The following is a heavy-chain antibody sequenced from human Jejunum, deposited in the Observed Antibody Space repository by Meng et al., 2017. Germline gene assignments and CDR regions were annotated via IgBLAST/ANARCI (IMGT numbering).Heavy chain of an antibody. CDR1: GFTFTSYE. J-gene: IGHJ5*02. CDR2: ISSSGSTV. V-gene: IGHV3-48*03. D-gene: IGHD5-18*01. Sequence: GESLKISCVASGFTFTSYEMNWVRQAPGKGLEWVSYISSSGSTVHYADSVKGRFTISRDTAKNSLYLHLNSLRAEDTAVYYCARGYSYGYVSSDPWGQGTLVTVSS. CDR3: ARGYSYGYVSSDP.